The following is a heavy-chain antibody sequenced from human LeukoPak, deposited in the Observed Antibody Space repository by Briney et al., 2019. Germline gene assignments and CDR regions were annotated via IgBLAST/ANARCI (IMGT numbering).Heavy chain of an antibody. CDR1: GFTVSSNY. Sequence: GGSLRLSCAASGFTVSSNYMSWVRQAPGKGLEWVSVIYRDGSTYYADSVKGRFTISRDNSKNTLYLQMNSLRAEDTAVYYCARDLRTMVRGVADFDYWGQGTLVTVSS. V-gene: IGHV3-66*01. J-gene: IGHJ4*02. CDR2: IYRDGST. D-gene: IGHD3-10*01. CDR3: ARDLRTMVRGVADFDY.